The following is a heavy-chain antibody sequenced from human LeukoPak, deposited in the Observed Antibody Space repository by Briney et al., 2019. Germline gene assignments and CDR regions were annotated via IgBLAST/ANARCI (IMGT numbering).Heavy chain of an antibody. Sequence: GGSLRLSCAASGFTFSSYEMNWVRQAPGQGLEWGSGISWNSGGIGYADSVKGRFTISRDNAKNSLYLQMNSLRPEDTALYYWAKVRGRRASYYYYAMDVWGQGTTVTVSS. CDR3: AKVRGRRASYYYYAMDV. CDR1: GFTFSSYE. CDR2: ISWNSGGI. V-gene: IGHV3-9*01. J-gene: IGHJ6*01. D-gene: IGHD3-10*01.